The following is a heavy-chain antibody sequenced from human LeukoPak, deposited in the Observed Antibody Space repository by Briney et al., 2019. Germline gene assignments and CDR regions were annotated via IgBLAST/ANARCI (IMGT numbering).Heavy chain of an antibody. Sequence: PGGSLRLSCAASGFTVSSNYMSWVRQAPGKGLEWVSVIYSGGSTYYADSVKGRFTISRDNSKNTLYLQMNSLRAEDTAVYYCARDQGIDDYGDYEPWYYGMDVWGQGTTVTVSS. J-gene: IGHJ6*02. V-gene: IGHV3-53*01. CDR1: GFTVSSNY. D-gene: IGHD4-17*01. CDR2: IYSGGST. CDR3: ARDQGIDDYGDYEPWYYGMDV.